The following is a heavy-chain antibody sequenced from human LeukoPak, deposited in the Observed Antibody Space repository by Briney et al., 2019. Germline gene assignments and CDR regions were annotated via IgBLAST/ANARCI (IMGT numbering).Heavy chain of an antibody. J-gene: IGHJ4*02. Sequence: GGSLRLSCAASGFTFDDYGMSWVRKAPGKGREWVAVISYDGSNKYYADSVKGRFTISRDNSKNTLYLQVNSLRAEDTAVYYCAKVLVGASHDYWGQGTLVTVSS. CDR3: AKVLVGASHDY. D-gene: IGHD1-26*01. CDR2: ISYDGSNK. CDR1: GFTFDDYG. V-gene: IGHV3-30*18.